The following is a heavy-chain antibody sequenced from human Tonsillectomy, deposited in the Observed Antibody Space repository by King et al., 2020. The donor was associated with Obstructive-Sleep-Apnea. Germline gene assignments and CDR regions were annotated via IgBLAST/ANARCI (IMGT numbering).Heavy chain of an antibody. J-gene: IGHJ5*02. D-gene: IGHD3-16*01. V-gene: IGHV4-59*08. CDR3: VRQVGAWFDP. CDR2: IYNSGDT. CDR1: GGSIRNFY. Sequence: QLQESGPGLVKPSETLSLTCTVSGGSIRNFYWSWLRPTPGKGLEWIGYIYNSGDTYHNPSLKRRVIISIDTSKNQFSLSLKSVTAADTAVYYCVRQVGAWFDPWAQGTLVIVSS.